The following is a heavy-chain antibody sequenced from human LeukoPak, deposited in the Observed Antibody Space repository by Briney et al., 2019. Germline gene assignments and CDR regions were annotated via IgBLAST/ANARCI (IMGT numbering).Heavy chain of an antibody. CDR2: ISSSSSYI. D-gene: IGHD2-15*01. V-gene: IGHV3-21*01. CDR1: GFTFSSYG. Sequence: GGSLRLSCAASGFTFSSYGMIWVRQAPGKGLEWVSSISSSSSYIYYADSVKGRFTISRDNAKNSLYLQMNSLRAEDTAVYYCARDTHCSGGSCYMVGFDYWGQGTLVTVSS. CDR3: ARDTHCSGGSCYMVGFDY. J-gene: IGHJ4*02.